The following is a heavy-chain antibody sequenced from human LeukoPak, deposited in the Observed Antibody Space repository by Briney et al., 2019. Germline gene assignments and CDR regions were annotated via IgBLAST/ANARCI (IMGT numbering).Heavy chain of an antibody. J-gene: IGHJ4*02. CDR3: ARLGDSYYFDY. CDR1: GYSISSGYY. D-gene: IGHD3-16*01. CDR2: IYHSGTT. Sequence: SETLSLTCTVSGYSISSGYYWGYIRQPPGKGLEWIGSIYHSGTTYSNPSLKSRVTISLDTSKNQFSLKLTSVTAADTALYYCARLGDSYYFDYWGQGTLVTVSS. V-gene: IGHV4-38-2*02.